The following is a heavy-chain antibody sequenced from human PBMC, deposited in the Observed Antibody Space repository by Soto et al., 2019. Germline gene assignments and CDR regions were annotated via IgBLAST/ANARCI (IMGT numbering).Heavy chain of an antibody. CDR3: ARVPDSSSSDY. J-gene: IGHJ4*02. D-gene: IGHD6-6*01. V-gene: IGHV3-30-3*01. Sequence: QVQLVESGGGVVQPGRSLRLSCAASGFTFSSYAMHWVRQAPGKGLEWVAVISYDGSNKYYADSVKGRFTISRDNSKNTLYLQMNSLRAEDTAVYYCARVPDSSSSDYWGQGTLVTVSS. CDR2: ISYDGSNK. CDR1: GFTFSSYA.